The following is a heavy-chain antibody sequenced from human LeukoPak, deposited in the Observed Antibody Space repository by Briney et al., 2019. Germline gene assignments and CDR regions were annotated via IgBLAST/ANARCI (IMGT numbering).Heavy chain of an antibody. J-gene: IGHJ3*02. CDR2: ISGSGGST. Sequence: QTGGSLRLPCAASRFTISSYAMSWVRQAPGKGLEWVSAISGSGGSTYYADSVKGRFTISRDNSKNTLYLQMNSLRAEDTAVYYCAKENASVRAFDIWGQGTMVTVSS. CDR1: RFTISSYA. D-gene: IGHD3-16*02. V-gene: IGHV3-23*01. CDR3: AKENASVRAFDI.